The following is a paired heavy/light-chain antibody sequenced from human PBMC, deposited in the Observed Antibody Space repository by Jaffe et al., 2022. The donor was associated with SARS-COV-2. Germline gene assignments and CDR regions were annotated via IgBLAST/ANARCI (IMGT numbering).Heavy chain of an antibody. J-gene: IGHJ4*02. V-gene: IGHV3-15*01. CDR3: TTLTHGYGYGIFSFDF. CDR2: IKSKTDGETR. CDR1: GFTFANAW. Sequence: EVQLVESGGGLVKPGGSLRLSCAASGFTFANAWMSWVRQAPGKGLEWVGRIKSKTDGETRDYAAPMKGRFTMSRDDSKNMLYLQMNNLKAEDTAVYYCTTLTHGYGYGIFSFDFWGQGTLVTVSS. D-gene: IGHD5-18*01.
Light chain of an antibody. CDR3: QSADSSGSLGV. J-gene: IGLJ3*02. V-gene: IGLV3-25*03. CDR1: ALPKQY. CDR2: KDG. Sequence: SYELTQPPSVSVSPGQTARITCSGDALPKQYAYWYQQKAGQAPVLMIYKDGQRPSGIPERFSGSSSGTTVTLTISGVQAEDEADYYCQSADSSGSLGVFGGGTKLTVL.